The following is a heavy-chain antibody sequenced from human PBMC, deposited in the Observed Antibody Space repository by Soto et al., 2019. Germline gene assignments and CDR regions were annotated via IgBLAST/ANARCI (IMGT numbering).Heavy chain of an antibody. V-gene: IGHV1-69*13. J-gene: IGHJ4*02. Sequence: ASLKVSCKASGGTFSSYAISWVRQAPGQGLEWMGGIIPIFGTANYAQKFQGRVTITAAESTSTAYMELSSLRSEDTAVYYCASPRRSPYYYDSSGYYYIRPLDYWGQGALVTVSS. D-gene: IGHD3-22*01. CDR3: ASPRRSPYYYDSSGYYYIRPLDY. CDR1: GGTFSSYA. CDR2: IIPIFGTA.